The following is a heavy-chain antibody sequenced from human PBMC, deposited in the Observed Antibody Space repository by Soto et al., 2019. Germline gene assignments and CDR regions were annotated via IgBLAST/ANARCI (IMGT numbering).Heavy chain of an antibody. D-gene: IGHD6-19*01. CDR2: INPSGGST. CDR1: GYTFTSYY. J-gene: IGHJ4*02. CDR3: ARDRRYSSGWYGGGDY. Sequence: ASVKVSCKASGYTFTSYYMHWVRQAPGQGLEWMGIINPSGGSTSYAQKFQGRVTMTGDTSTSTVYMELSSLRSEDTAVFYCARDRRYSSGWYGGGDYWGQGTLVTVSS. V-gene: IGHV1-46*01.